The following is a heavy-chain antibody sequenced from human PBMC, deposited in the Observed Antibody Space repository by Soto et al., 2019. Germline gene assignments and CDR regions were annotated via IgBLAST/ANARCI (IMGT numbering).Heavy chain of an antibody. J-gene: IGHJ4*02. D-gene: IGHD3-22*01. CDR2: IYWDGDK. V-gene: IGHV2-5*02. CDR1: GFSFNRSGMS. Sequence: QITLKESGPPLVKPTQTLTLTCTFSGFSFNRSGMSVGWIRQPPGKGLEWLALIYWDGDKRYSPSLKTRLAIRKDASRSQVVLTMTDLDPVDTATYYCAQSQADSRDYYRQFAFWGQGTRVTVSS. CDR3: AQSQADSRDYYRQFAF.